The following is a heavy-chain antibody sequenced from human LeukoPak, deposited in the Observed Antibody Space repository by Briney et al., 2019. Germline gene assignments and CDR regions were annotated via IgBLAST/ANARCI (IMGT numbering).Heavy chain of an antibody. CDR3: AKEKPREGYYDSSGYPFDY. CDR1: GYTFTGYY. CDR2: INPNSGGT. Sequence: ASVKVSCKASGYTFTGYYMHWVRQAPGQGLEWMGWINPNSGGTNYAQKFQGRVTTTRDTSISTAYMELSRLRSDDTAVYYCAKEKPREGYYDSSGYPFDYWGQGTLVTVSS. V-gene: IGHV1-2*02. J-gene: IGHJ4*02. D-gene: IGHD3-22*01.